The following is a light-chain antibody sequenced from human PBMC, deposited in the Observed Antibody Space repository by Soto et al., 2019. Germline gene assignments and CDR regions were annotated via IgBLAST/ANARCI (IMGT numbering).Light chain of an antibody. CDR2: DVD. V-gene: IGLV2-11*01. CDR1: NSDFGHYNY. CDR3: CSYAGSSWI. Sequence: QSVLTQPRSVSGSPGQSVTISCTGTNSDFGHYNYVSWYQQHPGKAPKLIIFDVDKRPSGVPDRFSGSKSGNTASLTISGLQAEDEADYYCCSYAGSSWIFGGGTQMTVL. J-gene: IGLJ2*01.